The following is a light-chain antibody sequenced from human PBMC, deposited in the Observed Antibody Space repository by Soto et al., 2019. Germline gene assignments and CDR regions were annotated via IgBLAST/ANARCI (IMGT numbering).Light chain of an antibody. J-gene: IGLJ1*01. CDR1: SSDVGANNY. Sequence: QCALTQPPSASGSPGQSVTISCTGTSSDVGANNYVSWYQQHPGKAPKLMIYEVTKRPSGVPDRFSGSKSGNTASLTVSGLQAEDEADYYCSSYAGANRVFGTGTKVTVL. CDR3: SSYAGANRV. V-gene: IGLV2-8*01. CDR2: EVT.